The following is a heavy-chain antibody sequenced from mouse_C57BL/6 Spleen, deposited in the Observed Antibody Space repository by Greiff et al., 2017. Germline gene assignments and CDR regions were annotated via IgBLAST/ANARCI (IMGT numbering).Heavy chain of an antibody. D-gene: IGHD1-1*01. CDR3: ARGDYYGSSLLAY. J-gene: IGHJ3*01. CDR2: IRNKANGYTT. V-gene: IGHV7-3*01. CDR1: GFTFTDYY. Sequence: DVKLVESGGGLVQPGGSLSLSCAASGFTFTDYYMSWVRQPPGKALEWLGFIRNKANGYTTEYSASVKGRFTISRDNFQSILYLQMNALRAEDSATYYCARGDYYGSSLLAYWGQGTLVTVSA.